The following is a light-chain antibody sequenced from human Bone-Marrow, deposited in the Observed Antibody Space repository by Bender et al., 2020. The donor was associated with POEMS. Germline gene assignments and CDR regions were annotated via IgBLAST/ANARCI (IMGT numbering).Light chain of an antibody. J-gene: IGLJ3*02. CDR2: NNS. V-gene: IGLV1-44*01. CDR3: ATWDDSLNGWV. CDR1: SSKFGSYP. Sequence: QSVLTQPPSASGTPGQRVTISCSGSSSKFGSYPVNWYQQLPGAAPKLVIFNNSQRPSGVPDRFSGATSGTSASLATSGVLSDDEADFYCATWDDSLNGWVFGGGTKLTVL.